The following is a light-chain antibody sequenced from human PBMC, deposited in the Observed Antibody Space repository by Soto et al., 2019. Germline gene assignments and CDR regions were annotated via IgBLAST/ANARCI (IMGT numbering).Light chain of an antibody. CDR3: QQYYTYSGT. CDR1: QSISSW. Sequence: DIPMTQSPSTLSASVGDRVTITCRASQSISSWLAWYQQKPGKAPTLLIYKASSLQSGVPPRFSGSGSGTEFTLIISSLQPYDFATYYCQQYYTYSGTFGQVTKVEIK. V-gene: IGKV1-5*03. J-gene: IGKJ1*01. CDR2: KAS.